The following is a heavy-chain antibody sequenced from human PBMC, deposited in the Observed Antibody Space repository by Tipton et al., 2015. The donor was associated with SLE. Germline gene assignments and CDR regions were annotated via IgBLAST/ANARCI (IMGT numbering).Heavy chain of an antibody. CDR1: GYSISSGYY. J-gene: IGHJ6*02. D-gene: IGHD3-10*01. V-gene: IGHV4-38-2*02. Sequence: GLVKPSETLSLSCSVSGYSISSGYYWGWIRQPPGKGLEWIGTIYYSGSTYYNPSLKSRVTISVDMSRNQFSLKLSSVTAADTAVYYCARGGGSYGSGTYYPMDVWGQGTTVTVSS. CDR3: ARGGGSYGSGTYYPMDV. CDR2: IYYSGST.